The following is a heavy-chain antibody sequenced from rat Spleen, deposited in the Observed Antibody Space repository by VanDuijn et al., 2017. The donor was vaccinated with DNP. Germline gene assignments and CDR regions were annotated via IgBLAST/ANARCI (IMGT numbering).Heavy chain of an antibody. CDR3: TTFEGRDA. CDR1: GFTFSNFG. CDR2: ISPSGDRT. Sequence: EVQLVESGGDLVQPGGSLKLSCATSGFTFSNFGMHWLRQARTKGLEWVASISPSGDRTYYRDSVKGRFTISRDDAKSTLCLQMDSLRSEDTATYYCTTFEGRDAWGQGTSVTVSS. D-gene: IGHD1-11*01. V-gene: IGHV5-19*01. J-gene: IGHJ4*01.